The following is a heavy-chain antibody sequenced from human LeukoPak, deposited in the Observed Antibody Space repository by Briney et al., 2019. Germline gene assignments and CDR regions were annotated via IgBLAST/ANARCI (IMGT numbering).Heavy chain of an antibody. V-gene: IGHV3-23*01. Sequence: GGSPRLSCAASGFTFSNYAMSWVRQAPGKGLEWVSGITGSGSDTYYADSVKGRFTISRDNSKNTLYLQMNSLRAEDTALYYCAKDYFGNYGDFFDYWGQGTLVTVSS. CDR1: GFTFSNYA. D-gene: IGHD4-17*01. CDR2: ITGSGSDT. CDR3: AKDYFGNYGDFFDY. J-gene: IGHJ4*02.